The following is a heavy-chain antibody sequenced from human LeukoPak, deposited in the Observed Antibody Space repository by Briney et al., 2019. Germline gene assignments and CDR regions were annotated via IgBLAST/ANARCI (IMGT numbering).Heavy chain of an antibody. CDR1: GGSISSGSYY. J-gene: IGHJ4*02. CDR2: IYTSGST. D-gene: IGHD3-10*01. CDR3: AGWHNYYGSGSYYQGFDY. Sequence: SETLSLTCTVSGGSISSGSYYWRWIRQPAGKGLEWIGRIYTSGSTNYNPSLKSRVTISVDTSKNQFSLKLSSVTAADRAVYYCAGWHNYYGSGSYYQGFDYWGQGTLVTVSS. V-gene: IGHV4-61*02.